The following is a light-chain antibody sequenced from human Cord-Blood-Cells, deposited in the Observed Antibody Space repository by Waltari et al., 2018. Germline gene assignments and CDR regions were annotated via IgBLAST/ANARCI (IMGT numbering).Light chain of an antibody. V-gene: IGLV2-11*01. CDR3: CSYAGSYV. CDR1: RSDVGGYHY. Sequence: QSALTQPRSVSGSPGQSVTISCTGTRSDVGGYHYVSWYQQHPGKAPKLMIYDVSKRPSGVPDRFSGSKSGNTASLTISGLQAEDEADYYCCSYAGSYVFGTGTKVTVL. J-gene: IGLJ1*01. CDR2: DVS.